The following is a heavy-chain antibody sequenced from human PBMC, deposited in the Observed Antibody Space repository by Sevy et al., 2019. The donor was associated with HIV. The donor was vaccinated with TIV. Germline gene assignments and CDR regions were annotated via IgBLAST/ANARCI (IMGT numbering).Heavy chain of an antibody. Sequence: GGSLRLSCAASGFTFSNYAMSWVRQARGKGLEWVSSIRISGGNTYYADSVKGRFTISRDNSKNTLYLQMNSLRAEDTAVYYCAKEWTQLSDWYGELDYWGQGSLVTVSS. J-gene: IGHJ4*02. CDR2: IRISGGNT. V-gene: IGHV3-23*01. CDR1: GFTFSNYA. CDR3: AKEWTQLSDWYGELDY. D-gene: IGHD6-19*01.